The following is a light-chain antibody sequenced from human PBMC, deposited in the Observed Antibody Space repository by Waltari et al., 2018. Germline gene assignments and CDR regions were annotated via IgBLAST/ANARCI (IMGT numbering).Light chain of an antibody. CDR3: QQYDNLPIFT. V-gene: IGKV1-33*01. CDR2: DAS. J-gene: IGKJ3*01. Sequence: DIQMTQSPSSLSASVGDRVTITCQASQDISNYLNWYQQKPGKAPKLLIYDASNLETGVPSRFSGSGSGTDFTFTISSLHPEDSATYYCQQYDNLPIFTFGPGTKVDIK. CDR1: QDISNY.